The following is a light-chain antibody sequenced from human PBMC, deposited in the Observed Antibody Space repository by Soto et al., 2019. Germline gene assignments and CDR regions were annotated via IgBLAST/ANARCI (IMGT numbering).Light chain of an antibody. CDR1: SSNIGAGYD. Sequence: QCVLTQPASVSGAPGQRVTISCTGSSSNIGAGYDVHWYQQLPGTAPKLLIYGNSNRPSGVPDRFSGSKSGTSASLAITGLQAEDEADYYCQSYDSSLSGYVFGTGTKVTVL. CDR2: GNS. J-gene: IGLJ1*01. V-gene: IGLV1-40*01. CDR3: QSYDSSLSGYV.